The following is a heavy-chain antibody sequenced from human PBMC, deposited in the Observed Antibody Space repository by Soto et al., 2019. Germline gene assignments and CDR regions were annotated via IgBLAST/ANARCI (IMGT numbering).Heavy chain of an antibody. D-gene: IGHD6-19*01. V-gene: IGHV4-30-2*01. CDR1: GGSISSGGYS. CDR3: ARAGQGYSSGWYGRPADGENAY. CDR2: IYHSGST. J-gene: IGHJ4*02. Sequence: SETLSLTCAVSGGSISSGGYSWSWIRQPPGKGLEWIGYIYHSGSTYYNPSLKSRVTISVDTSKNQFSLKLSSVTAADTAVYYCARAGQGYSSGWYGRPADGENAYWGQGTLVTVSS.